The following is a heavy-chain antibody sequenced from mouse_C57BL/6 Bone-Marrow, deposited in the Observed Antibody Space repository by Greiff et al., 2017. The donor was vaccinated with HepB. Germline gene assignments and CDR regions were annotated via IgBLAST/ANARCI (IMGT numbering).Heavy chain of an antibody. CDR2: IHPNSGST. J-gene: IGHJ4*01. CDR1: GYTFTSYW. CDR3: ARNDDYAMDY. V-gene: IGHV1-64*01. Sequence: VQLQHPGAELVKPGASVKLSCKASGYTFTSYWMHWVKQRPGQGLEWIGMIHPNSGSTNYNEKFKSKATLTVDKSSSTAYMQLSSLTSEDAAVYYCARNDDYAMDYWGQGTSVTVSS. D-gene: IGHD2-12*01.